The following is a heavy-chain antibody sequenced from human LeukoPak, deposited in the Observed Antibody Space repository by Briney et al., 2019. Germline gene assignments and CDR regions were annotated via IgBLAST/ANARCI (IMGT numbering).Heavy chain of an antibody. V-gene: IGHV4-30-4*08. D-gene: IGHD3-3*01. CDR3: ARDDFWSGLDY. J-gene: IGHJ4*02. CDR2: IYYSGST. CDR1: GGSISSGDYY. Sequence: PSETLSLTCTVSGGSISSGDYYWSWIRQPPGKGLEWIGYIYYSGSTYYNPSLKSRVTISVDTSKNQFSLKLSSVTAADTAVYYCARDDFWSGLDYWGQGTLVTVSS.